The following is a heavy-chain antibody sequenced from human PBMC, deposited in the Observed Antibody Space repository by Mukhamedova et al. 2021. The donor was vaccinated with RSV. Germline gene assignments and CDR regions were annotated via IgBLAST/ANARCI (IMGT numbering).Heavy chain of an antibody. D-gene: IGHD5-24*01. Sequence: APGKGLEWMGGFDPEDGETIYAQKFQGRVTMTEDTSTDTAYMELSSLRSEDTAVSYCATGAEMPDPWGQGTLVTVSS. V-gene: IGHV1-24*01. J-gene: IGHJ5*02. CDR3: ATGAEMPDP. CDR2: FDPEDGET.